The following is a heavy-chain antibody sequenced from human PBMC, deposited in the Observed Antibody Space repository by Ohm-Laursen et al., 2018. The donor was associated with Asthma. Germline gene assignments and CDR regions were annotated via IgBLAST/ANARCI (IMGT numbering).Heavy chain of an antibody. CDR2: INAGNGNT. CDR1: GYTFTSYA. CDR3: ARDRITIFGVVIISYGMDV. Sequence: SVKVSCKTSGYTFTSYAMHWVRQAPGQRLEWMGWINAGNGNTKYSQKFQGRVTITRDTSASTAYMELRSLRSDDTAVYYCARDRITIFGVVIISYGMDVWGQGTTVTVPS. J-gene: IGHJ6*02. D-gene: IGHD3-3*01. V-gene: IGHV1-3*01.